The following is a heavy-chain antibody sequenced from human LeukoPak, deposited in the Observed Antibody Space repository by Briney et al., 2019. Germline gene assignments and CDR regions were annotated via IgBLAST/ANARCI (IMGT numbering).Heavy chain of an antibody. V-gene: IGHV3-9*03. Sequence: GRSLRLSCAASGFTFYDYAMHWVRQAPGKGLEWVSGISWNSGSIGYADSVKGRFTISRDNAKNSLYLQMNSLRAEDMALYYCAKGANYYDSSGYPYFDYWGQGTLVTVSS. J-gene: IGHJ4*02. CDR1: GFTFYDYA. D-gene: IGHD3-22*01. CDR2: ISWNSGSI. CDR3: AKGANYYDSSGYPYFDY.